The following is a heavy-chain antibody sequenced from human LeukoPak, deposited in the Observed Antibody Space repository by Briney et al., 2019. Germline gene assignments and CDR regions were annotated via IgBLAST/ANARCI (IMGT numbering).Heavy chain of an antibody. CDR1: GFTFSDYW. CDR2: IKQDGSGK. J-gene: IGHJ4*02. Sequence: GGSLRLSCAASGFTFSDYWMSWVGQAPGKRLEWVANIKQDGSGKYYVDSVKGRFTISRDNAKNSLYLQMTSLRAEDTAVYYCARHTSAWYYFDYWGQGTLVTVSS. D-gene: IGHD6-19*01. V-gene: IGHV3-7*01. CDR3: ARHTSAWYYFDY.